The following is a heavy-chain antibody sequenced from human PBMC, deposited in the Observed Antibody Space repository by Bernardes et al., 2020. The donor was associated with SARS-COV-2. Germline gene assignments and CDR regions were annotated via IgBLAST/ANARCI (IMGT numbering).Heavy chain of an antibody. CDR3: ARETGIAAAGRYYYYGMDV. Sequence: GGSLRLSCAASGFTFSSYGMHWVRQAPGKGLEWVAVIWYDGSNKYYADSVKGRFTISRDNSKNTLYLQMNSLRAEDTAVYYCARETGIAAAGRYYYYGMDVWGQGTTVTVSS. J-gene: IGHJ6*02. D-gene: IGHD6-13*01. CDR1: GFTFSSYG. V-gene: IGHV3-33*01. CDR2: IWYDGSNK.